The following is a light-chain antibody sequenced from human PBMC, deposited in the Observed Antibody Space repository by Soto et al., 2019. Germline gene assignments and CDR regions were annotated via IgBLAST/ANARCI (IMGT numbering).Light chain of an antibody. CDR1: SSNIGAGYD. Sequence: QSVLTQPPSVSGAPGQRVTISCTGSSSNIGAGYDVHWYQQLPGTAPKLLIYGNNNRPSGVPDRFSGSKSGTSASLAITGLQAEDEADYYCQSYDSSLNGVVSGGGTKLTVL. J-gene: IGLJ2*01. V-gene: IGLV1-40*01. CDR3: QSYDSSLNGVV. CDR2: GNN.